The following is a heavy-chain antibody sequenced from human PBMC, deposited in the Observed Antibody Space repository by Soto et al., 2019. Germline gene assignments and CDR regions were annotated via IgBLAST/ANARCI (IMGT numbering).Heavy chain of an antibody. CDR1: GGSISSGDYY. CDR2: IYYSGST. J-gene: IGHJ5*02. V-gene: IGHV4-30-4*01. CDR3: SRSSINNWFDP. D-gene: IGHD3-3*02. Sequence: PSETLSLTCTVSGGSISSGDYYWSWIRQPPGKGLEWIGYIYYSGSTYYNPSLKSRVTISVDTSKNQFSLKLSSVTAADTAVYYCSRSSINNWFDPWGKGTLVTVS.